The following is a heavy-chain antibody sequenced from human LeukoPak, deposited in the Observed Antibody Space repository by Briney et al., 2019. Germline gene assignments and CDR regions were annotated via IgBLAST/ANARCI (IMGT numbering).Heavy chain of an antibody. CDR1: GFTFRNYW. CDR2: IHPDGDEK. Sequence: GGSLRLSCAASGFTFRNYWMSWVRQAAGKGLEWLANIHPDGDEKYHVDSVKGRFTISRDNAKNSLYLQMSSLRAEDTAVYYCTTDGADWGQGALVTVSS. J-gene: IGHJ4*02. V-gene: IGHV3-7*01. CDR3: TTDGAD.